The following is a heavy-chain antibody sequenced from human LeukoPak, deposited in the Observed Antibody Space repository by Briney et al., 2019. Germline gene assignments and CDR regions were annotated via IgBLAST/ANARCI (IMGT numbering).Heavy chain of an antibody. CDR2: ISSSSSYI. CDR3: TADPRVLRFSAYTQPSYYYGMDV. Sequence: GGSLRLSCAASGFTFRSYSMNWVRQAPGKGLEWVSSISSSSSYIYYADSVKGRFTISRDNAKNSLYLQMNSLKTEDTAVYYCTADPRVLRFSAYTQPSYYYGMDVWGQGTTVTVSS. J-gene: IGHJ6*02. D-gene: IGHD3-3*01. CDR1: GFTFRSYS. V-gene: IGHV3-21*03.